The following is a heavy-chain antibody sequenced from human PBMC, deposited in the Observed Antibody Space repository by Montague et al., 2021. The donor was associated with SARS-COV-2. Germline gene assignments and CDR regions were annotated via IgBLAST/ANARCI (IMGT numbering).Heavy chain of an antibody. V-gene: IGHV4-59*08. J-gene: IGHJ4*02. D-gene: IGHD3-3*01. CDR3: ATLPSSITIFGVVQGYYFDD. Sequence: SETLSLTCTVSGGSISSYYWSWIRRPPGRGLLWIGYISYRGSTTYNPSLKSRVTISIVTSKNQFSLKLSSVTAADTAVYYCATLPSSITIFGVVQGYYFDDWGQGTLVTVSS. CDR1: GGSISSYY. CDR2: ISYRGST.